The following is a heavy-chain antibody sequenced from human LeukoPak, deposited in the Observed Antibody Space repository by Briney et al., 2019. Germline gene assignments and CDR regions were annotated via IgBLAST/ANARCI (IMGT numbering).Heavy chain of an antibody. J-gene: IGHJ4*02. CDR1: GFTFSICA. CDR3: VRGVGLYDTIGYFDY. Sequence: AGSLRLSCAASGFTFSICAMHWVRQAPGKGLEWVATLSYDGINKYYAESVKGRFTISRDNSKNTLYLQMNSLRAEDTAVYYCVRGVGLYDTIGYFDYWGQGTLVTVSS. D-gene: IGHD3-22*01. CDR2: LSYDGINK. V-gene: IGHV3-30-3*01.